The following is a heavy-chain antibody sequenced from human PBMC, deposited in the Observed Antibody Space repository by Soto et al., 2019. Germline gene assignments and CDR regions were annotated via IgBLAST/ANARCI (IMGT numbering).Heavy chain of an antibody. J-gene: IGHJ4*02. Sequence: QVQLVQSGAEVTKPGASVKVSCKASGYTFTSYAMHWVRQAPGQRLEWMGWINAGNGNTKYSQKFQGRVTITRDTTASTAYMELSSLRSEDTAVYYCARVPDSGDYVRNYYFDYWGQGTLVTVSS. V-gene: IGHV1-3*01. CDR2: INAGNGNT. CDR1: GYTFTSYA. CDR3: ARVPDSGDYVRNYYFDY. D-gene: IGHD4-17*01.